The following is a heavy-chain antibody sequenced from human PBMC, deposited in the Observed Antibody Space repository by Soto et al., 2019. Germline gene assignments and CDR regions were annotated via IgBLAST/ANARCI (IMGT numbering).Heavy chain of an antibody. CDR1: GGSFSGYY. CDR3: ARGRFGYCSSTSCYLHWFDP. CDR2: INHSGST. V-gene: IGHV4-34*01. Sequence: LSETLSLTCAVYGGSFSGYYWSWIRQPPGKGLEWIGEINHSGSTNYNPSLKSRVSISVDTSKNQFSLKLSSVTAADTAVYYCARGRFGYCSSTSCYLHWFDPWGQGTLVTVSS. D-gene: IGHD2-2*03. J-gene: IGHJ5*02.